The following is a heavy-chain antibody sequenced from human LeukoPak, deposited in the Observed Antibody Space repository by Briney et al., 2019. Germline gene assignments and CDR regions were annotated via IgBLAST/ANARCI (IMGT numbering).Heavy chain of an antibody. J-gene: IGHJ4*02. D-gene: IGHD6-13*01. V-gene: IGHV1-3*01. CDR2: INAGNGNT. Sequence: ASLRVSCKASGYTLTTYVMNWVRKAPGQRLEWMGWINAGNGNTKYSQKFQGRVTITRDTSASTAYMELSSLRSEDTAVYYCARAAAGTGDYWGQGTLVTVSS. CDR1: GYTLTTYV. CDR3: ARAAAGTGDY.